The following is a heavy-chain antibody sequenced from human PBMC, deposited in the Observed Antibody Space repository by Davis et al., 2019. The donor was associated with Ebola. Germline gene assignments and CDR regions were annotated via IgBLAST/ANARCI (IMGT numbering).Heavy chain of an antibody. CDR3: ARDDGEYQLLYSFDP. J-gene: IGHJ5*02. V-gene: IGHV3-73*01. CDR2: IRSKANSYAT. Sequence: PGGSLRLSCAASGFTFSGSAMHWVRQASGKGLEWVGRIRSKANSYATAYAASVKGRFTISRDDSKNTAYLQMNSLRAEDTAVYYCARDDGEYQLLYSFDPWGQGTLVTVSS. CDR1: GFTFSGSA. D-gene: IGHD2-2*02.